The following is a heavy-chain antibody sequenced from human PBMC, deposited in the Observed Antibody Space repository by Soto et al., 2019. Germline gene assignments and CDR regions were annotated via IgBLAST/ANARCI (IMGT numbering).Heavy chain of an antibody. J-gene: IGHJ5*02. V-gene: IGHV3-23*01. CDR1: GFTFSSYA. CDR3: AKGTRGYSYGYAGA. Sequence: GGSLRLSCAASGFTFSSYAMSWVRQAPGKGLEWVSAISGSGGSTYYADSVKGRFTISRDNSKNTLYLQMNSLRAEDTAVYYCAKGTRGYSYGYAGAWGQGTLVTVSS. CDR2: ISGSGGST. D-gene: IGHD5-18*01.